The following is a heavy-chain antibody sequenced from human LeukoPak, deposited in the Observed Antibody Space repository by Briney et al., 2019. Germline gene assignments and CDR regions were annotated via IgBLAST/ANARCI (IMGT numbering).Heavy chain of an antibody. Sequence: PGGSLRLSCAASGITFSSYSMNWVRQAPGKGLEWLSYISGSSRTIYYADSVKGRFTISRDNARNSLYLQMNSLRAEDTAVYYCARDQKNRVEWLLPSEGAFDYWGQGTLVTVSS. CDR1: GITFSSYS. D-gene: IGHD5-12*01. CDR2: ISGSSRTI. V-gene: IGHV3-48*01. CDR3: ARDQKNRVEWLLPSEGAFDY. J-gene: IGHJ4*02.